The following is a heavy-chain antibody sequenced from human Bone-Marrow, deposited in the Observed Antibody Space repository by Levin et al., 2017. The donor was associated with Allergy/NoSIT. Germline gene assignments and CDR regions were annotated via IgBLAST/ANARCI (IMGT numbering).Heavy chain of an antibody. CDR1: GYTFTGYY. CDR3: ARVVKYSGYDLRYYYYYYMDV. V-gene: IGHV1-2*06. J-gene: IGHJ6*03. Sequence: GGSLRLSCKASGYTFTGYYMHWVRQAPGQGLEWMGRINPNSGGTNYAQKFQGRVTMTRDMSISTAYMELSRLRSDDTAVYYCARVVKYSGYDLRYYYYYYMDVWGKGTTVTVSS. CDR2: INPNSGGT. D-gene: IGHD5-12*01.